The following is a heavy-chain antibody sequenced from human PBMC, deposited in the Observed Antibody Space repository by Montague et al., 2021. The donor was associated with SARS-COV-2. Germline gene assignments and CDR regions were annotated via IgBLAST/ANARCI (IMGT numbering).Heavy chain of an antibody. CDR1: GFSLSTSGVG. V-gene: IGHV2-5*02. Sequence: PALVKPTQTLTLTCTFSGFSLSTSGVGVGWIRQPPGKALEWLALIYWDDDKRYSLSLKSRLNITKDTSKNQVVLTMTNMDPVDTATYYCANRIGIAGVSNGCRFDSGREGTVVVVSA. CDR3: ANRIGIAGVSNGCRFDS. CDR2: IYWDDDK. D-gene: IGHD6-13*01. J-gene: IGHJ5*01.